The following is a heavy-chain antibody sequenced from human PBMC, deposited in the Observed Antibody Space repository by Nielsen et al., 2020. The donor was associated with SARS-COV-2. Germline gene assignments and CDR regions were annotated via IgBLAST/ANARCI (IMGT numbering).Heavy chain of an antibody. CDR2: IYYSGST. CDR3: ASTVRSLNGYYFKY. D-gene: IGHD3-3*01. V-gene: IGHV4-59*08. J-gene: IGHJ4*02. Sequence: SETLSLTCTVSGDSINSYYWSWIRQPPGKGLEWIGYIYYSGSTNSNPSLKSRVTVSVHTSNSQFSLKLSSVTAADTAVYYCASTVRSLNGYYFKYWGQGTLVTVSS. CDR1: GDSINSYY.